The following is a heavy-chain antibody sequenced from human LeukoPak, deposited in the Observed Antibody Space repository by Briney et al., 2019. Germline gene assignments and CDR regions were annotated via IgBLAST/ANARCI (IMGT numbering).Heavy chain of an antibody. J-gene: IGHJ1*01. CDR3: ARAPSEIGGYYPEYFRH. V-gene: IGHV3-74*01. CDR2: IESDGST. Sequence: GGSLRLSCAASGFTFSSYLMHWVRQAPGKGLVWVSRIESDGSTNYADSVKGRFTISRDNAKNTVSLQMNSLRAEDTGVYYCARAPSEIGGYYPEYFRHWGQGTLVTVSS. CDR1: GFTFSSYL. D-gene: IGHD3-22*01.